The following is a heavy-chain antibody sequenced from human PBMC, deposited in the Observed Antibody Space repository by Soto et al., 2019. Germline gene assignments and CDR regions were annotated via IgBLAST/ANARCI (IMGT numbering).Heavy chain of an antibody. CDR3: AKDHLGGAMVVPFFDS. Sequence: GGSLRLSCAASGFHFDDYAMHLVRQAPGKGLEWVAGITFNSGNIAYADSVKGRFNISRDNAKNSLYLQMNSLRHEDTAFYFCAKDHLGGAMVVPFFDSRGHGDLVTVSS. CDR1: GFHFDDYA. D-gene: IGHD2-8*01. CDR2: ITFNSGNI. J-gene: IGHJ4*01. V-gene: IGHV3-9*01.